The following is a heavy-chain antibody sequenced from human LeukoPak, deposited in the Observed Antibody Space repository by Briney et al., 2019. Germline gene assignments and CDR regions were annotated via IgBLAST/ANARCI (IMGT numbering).Heavy chain of an antibody. J-gene: IGHJ4*02. V-gene: IGHV3-66*01. CDR3: ARESGSGNRDFDY. D-gene: IGHD3-10*01. Sequence: GGSLRLSCAASGFTVSSNYTNWVRQAPGKGLEWVSVIYSGGSTYYADSVKGRFTISRDNSKNTLYLQMNSLRVEDTAVYYCARESGSGNRDFDYWGQGTLVTVSS. CDR1: GFTVSSNY. CDR2: IYSGGST.